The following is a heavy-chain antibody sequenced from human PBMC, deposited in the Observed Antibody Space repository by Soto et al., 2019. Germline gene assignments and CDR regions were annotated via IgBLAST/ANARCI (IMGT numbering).Heavy chain of an antibody. CDR3: TRVRLGCSRSSDY. CDR2: IKNKANSYTT. Sequence: EVQLVESGGGLVQAEGSLRLSCAAAGFTFSDHYMDWVRQAPGKGREWVGRIKNKANSYTTEYDAPVKGRFIISRDDSKHSVFLQMNRLKSYDTAVYYCTRVRLGCSRSSDYWGQGILVTVSS. CDR1: GFTFSDHY. J-gene: IGHJ4*02. D-gene: IGHD6-19*01. V-gene: IGHV3-72*01.